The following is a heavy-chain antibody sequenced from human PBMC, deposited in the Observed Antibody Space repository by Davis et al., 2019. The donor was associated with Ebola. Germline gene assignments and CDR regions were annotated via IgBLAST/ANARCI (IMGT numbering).Heavy chain of an antibody. CDR1: GGSVSSGSYY. Sequence: SETLSLTCTVSGGSVSSGSYYWSWIRQPPGKGLEWIGYIYYSGSTNYNPSLKSRVTISGDTSKNQFSLKLSSVTAADTAMYYCARTPQYSSYGAYFDYWGQGTLVTVSS. D-gene: IGHD4-11*01. CDR2: IYYSGST. J-gene: IGHJ4*02. CDR3: ARTPQYSSYGAYFDY. V-gene: IGHV4-61*01.